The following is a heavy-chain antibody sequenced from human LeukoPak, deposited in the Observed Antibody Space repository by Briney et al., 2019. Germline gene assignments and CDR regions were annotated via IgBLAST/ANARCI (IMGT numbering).Heavy chain of an antibody. V-gene: IGHV4-59*11. CDR3: ARGLGAVAGRIYDGFDM. D-gene: IGHD6-19*01. CDR2: IYFSGST. CDR1: GGSISSHY. Sequence: NPSETLSLTCTVSGGSISSHYWSWIRQPPGKGLEWIGYIYFSGSTNYNPSLKSRVTISIDTPNNQFSLKLSSVTAADTGVYYCARGLGAVAGRIYDGFDMWGQGTMVTVSS. J-gene: IGHJ3*02.